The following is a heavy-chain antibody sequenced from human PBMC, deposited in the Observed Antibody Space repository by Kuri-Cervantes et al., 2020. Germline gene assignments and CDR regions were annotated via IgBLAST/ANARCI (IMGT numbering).Heavy chain of an antibody. CDR1: GFTFSGYA. J-gene: IGHJ4*02. CDR3: AKEMDIQLGDY. V-gene: IGHV3-23*01. D-gene: IGHD6-6*01. CDR2: ISGSGGST. Sequence: GESLKISCAASGFTFSGYAMSWVRQAPGKGLEWVSAISGSGGSTYYADSVKGRFTISRDNSKNTLYLQMNSLRAEDTAVYYCAKEMDIQLGDYWGQGTLVTVSS.